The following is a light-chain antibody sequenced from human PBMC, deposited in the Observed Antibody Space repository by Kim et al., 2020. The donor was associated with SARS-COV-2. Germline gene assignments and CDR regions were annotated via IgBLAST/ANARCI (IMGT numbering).Light chain of an antibody. J-gene: IGLJ2*01. V-gene: IGLV1-51*01. CDR1: SSNIGTNF. CDR2: DTN. CDR3: AAWDSSVSAVA. Sequence: GQKVTIPCSGSSSNIGTNFVSWYQQFPGTAPKILIPDTNKRPSGIPDRFSGSKSGTSATLGITGLQTGDEADYYCAAWDSSVSAVAFGGGTQLTVL.